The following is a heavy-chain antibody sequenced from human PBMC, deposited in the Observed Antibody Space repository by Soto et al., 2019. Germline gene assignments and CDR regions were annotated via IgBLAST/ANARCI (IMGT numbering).Heavy chain of an antibody. CDR3: AHSLIGYYYDSSGSNWFDP. CDR1: GFSLSTSGVG. D-gene: IGHD3-22*01. V-gene: IGHV2-5*02. Sequence: QITLKESGPTLVKPTQTLTLTCTFSGFSLSTSGVGVGWIRQPPGKALEWLALSYWDDDKRYSPSLKSRLTITKDTSKDQVVLTMTNMDPVDTATYYWAHSLIGYYYDSSGSNWFDPWGQGTLVTVSS. J-gene: IGHJ5*02. CDR2: SYWDDDK.